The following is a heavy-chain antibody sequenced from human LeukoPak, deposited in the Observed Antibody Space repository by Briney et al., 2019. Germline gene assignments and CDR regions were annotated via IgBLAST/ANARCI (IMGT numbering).Heavy chain of an antibody. CDR2: INHSGST. CDR3: ARGGGYCTNNVCPPWFDP. CDR1: GGSFSGFY. Sequence: SETLSLTCSVYGGSFSGFYWNWIRQPPGKGLEWIGEINHSGSTHYSPSLKSRLSISVDPSKNQFSLKLSSVTAADAAVYYCARGGGYCTNNVCPPWFDPWGQGALVTVSS. J-gene: IGHJ5*02. V-gene: IGHV4-34*01. D-gene: IGHD2-8*01.